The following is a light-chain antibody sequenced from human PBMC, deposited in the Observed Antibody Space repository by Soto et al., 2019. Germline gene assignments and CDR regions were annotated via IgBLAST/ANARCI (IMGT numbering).Light chain of an antibody. V-gene: IGKV4-1*01. J-gene: IGKJ2*01. CDR1: QSVLYGSHIRNH. Sequence: DIVMTQSPDSLAVSLGERATINCKSSQSVLYGSHIRNHINWYQQKPGHPTKLLIYWASTRESGVPDRISGSGSGTDFIATIGSLLAEDVAVYYCQQYCSSPYTFGQGTKVEIK. CDR3: QQYCSSPYT. CDR2: WAS.